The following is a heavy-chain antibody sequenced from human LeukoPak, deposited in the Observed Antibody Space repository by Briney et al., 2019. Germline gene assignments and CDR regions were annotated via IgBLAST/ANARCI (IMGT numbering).Heavy chain of an antibody. CDR2: IYPGDSDV. Sequence: GESLKISCQGSGYSFSSYWIGWVRQMPGKGLEWMGIIYPGDSDVKYSPSFQGQVTFSADKSNSTAYLQWSSLKASDTAVYFCARQSSRRSNDYWGQGTLVTVSS. CDR1: GYSFSSYW. V-gene: IGHV5-51*01. J-gene: IGHJ4*02. D-gene: IGHD6-13*01. CDR3: ARQSSRRSNDY.